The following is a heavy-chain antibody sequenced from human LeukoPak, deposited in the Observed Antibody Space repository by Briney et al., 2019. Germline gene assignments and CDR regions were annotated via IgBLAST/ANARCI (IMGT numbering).Heavy chain of an antibody. CDR1: GFTVSSNY. Sequence: GGSLRLSCAASGFTVSSNYMSWVRQAPGKGLEWVSAISGSGGSTYYADSVKGRFTISRDNSKNTLYLQMNSLRAEDTAVYYCAKRWLTTNWNDRKYYFDYWGQGTLVTVSS. D-gene: IGHD1-1*01. J-gene: IGHJ4*02. V-gene: IGHV3-23*01. CDR2: ISGSGGST. CDR3: AKRWLTTNWNDRKYYFDY.